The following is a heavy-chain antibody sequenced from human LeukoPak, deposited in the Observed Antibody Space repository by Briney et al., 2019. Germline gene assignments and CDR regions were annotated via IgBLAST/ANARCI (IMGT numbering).Heavy chain of an antibody. CDR1: GFTFSSYS. V-gene: IGHV3-48*02. D-gene: IGHD3-22*01. J-gene: IGHJ4*02. CDR3: ARDTGRGSGFISGPFGY. CDR2: ISSSSSTI. Sequence: GGSLRLSCAASGFTFSSYSMNWVRQAPGKGLEWVSYISSSSSTIYYADSVKGRFTISRDNAKNSLYLQMNSLRDEDTAVYYCARDTGRGSGFISGPFGYGGKGTLVTVSS.